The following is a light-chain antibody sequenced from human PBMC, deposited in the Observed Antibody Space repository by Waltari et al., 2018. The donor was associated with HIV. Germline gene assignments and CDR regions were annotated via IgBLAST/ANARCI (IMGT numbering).Light chain of an antibody. CDR2: GAS. CDR3: QQYGSSPYT. J-gene: IGKJ2*01. Sequence: EIVFTQSPGTVPFAAGDSAILPCRASQSVTGGFLAWYQQKRGQAPRLLIYGASSRAKGIPDRFSGGGSGTDFTLTISRLEPEDFAVYHCQQYGSSPYTFGQGTKLEIK. CDR1: QSVTGGF. V-gene: IGKV3-20*01.